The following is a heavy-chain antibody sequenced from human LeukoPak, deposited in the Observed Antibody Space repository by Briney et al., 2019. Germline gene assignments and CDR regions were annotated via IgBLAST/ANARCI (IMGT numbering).Heavy chain of an antibody. V-gene: IGHV4-34*01. D-gene: IGHD2-21*02. CDR1: GGSFSGYF. Sequence: PSETLSLTCAVYGGSFSGYFWNWIRQPPGKGLEWNGGINHSGSTNYNPSLKSRVTMSVDTSENQFSLKLNSVTAADTAVYYCASGLLVTSLDYWGQGTLVTVSS. CDR2: INHSGST. J-gene: IGHJ4*02. CDR3: ASGLLVTSLDY.